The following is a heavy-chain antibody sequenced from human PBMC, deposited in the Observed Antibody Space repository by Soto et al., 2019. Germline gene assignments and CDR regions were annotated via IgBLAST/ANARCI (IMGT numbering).Heavy chain of an antibody. CDR1: GYTFINYR. CDR2: INTYNGMT. CDR3: AKSPRGEMATD. Sequence: QVQLVQSGGEVKKPGASVTVSCKASGYTFINYRITWVRQAPGQGLEWMAWINTYNGMTDYAQRFQGRVTMTRDTSTSTAYKELRNLGSDDTAVYFCAKSPRGEMATDWGQGTLVTVSS. J-gene: IGHJ4*02. D-gene: IGHD5-12*01. V-gene: IGHV1-18*01.